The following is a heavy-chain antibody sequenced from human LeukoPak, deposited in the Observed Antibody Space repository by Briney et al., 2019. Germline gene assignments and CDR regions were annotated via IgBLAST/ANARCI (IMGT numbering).Heavy chain of an antibody. CDR3: ARTPYCGGDCYVDY. J-gene: IGHJ4*02. V-gene: IGHV2-70*04. CDR2: IDWDDDK. Sequence: SGPALVKPTQTLTLTCTFSGFSLSTSGMRVSWIRQPPGKALEWLARIDWDDDKFYSTSLKTRLTISKDPSKNQVVLTMTNMDPVDTATYYCARTPYCGGDCYVDYWGQGTLVTVSS. CDR1: GFSLSTSGMR. D-gene: IGHD2-21*02.